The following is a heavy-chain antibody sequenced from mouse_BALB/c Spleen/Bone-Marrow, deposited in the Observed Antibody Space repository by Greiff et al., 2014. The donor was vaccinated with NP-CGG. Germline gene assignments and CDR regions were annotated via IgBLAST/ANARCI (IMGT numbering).Heavy chain of an antibody. Sequence: EVKLVESGGGLVKPGGSLKLSCAASGFTFSDYYMYWVRQTPEKRLEWVATISDGGSYTYYPDSVKGRFTISRDNAKNNLYLQMSSLRSEDIAMYYCANYYGSTWFAYWGQGTLVTVSA. CDR1: GFTFSDYY. CDR3: ANYYGSTWFAY. J-gene: IGHJ3*01. V-gene: IGHV5-4*02. D-gene: IGHD1-1*01. CDR2: ISDGGSYT.